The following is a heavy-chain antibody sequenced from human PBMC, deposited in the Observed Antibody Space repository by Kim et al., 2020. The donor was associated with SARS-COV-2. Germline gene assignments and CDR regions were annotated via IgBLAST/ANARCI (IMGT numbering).Heavy chain of an antibody. V-gene: IGHV3-30-3*01. CDR3: VTEGIYSIDY. CDR2: VSSDGNTK. D-gene: IGHD1-26*01. CDR1: GFTFTTSA. J-gene: IGHJ4*02. Sequence: GGSLRLSCAASGFTFTTSAMHWVRQAPGKGLGWVAVVSSDGNTKYYADSVKGRFTISRDNSKSTLYLQMNSLRAEDTAVYYCVTEGIYSIDYWGQGTLVTVSS.